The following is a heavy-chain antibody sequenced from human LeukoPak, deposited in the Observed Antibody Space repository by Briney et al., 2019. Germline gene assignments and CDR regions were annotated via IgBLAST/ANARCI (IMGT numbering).Heavy chain of an antibody. V-gene: IGHV3-23*01. CDR1: GFTFSSYD. D-gene: IGHD1-7*01. Sequence: GGSLRLSCAASGFTFSSYDMSWVRQAPGKGLEWVSAISGSGGSTYYADSVKGRFTISRDNSKNTLYLQMSSLRAEDTAVYYCAKKKRELRGFDYWGQGTLVTVSS. J-gene: IGHJ4*02. CDR3: AKKKRELRGFDY. CDR2: ISGSGGST.